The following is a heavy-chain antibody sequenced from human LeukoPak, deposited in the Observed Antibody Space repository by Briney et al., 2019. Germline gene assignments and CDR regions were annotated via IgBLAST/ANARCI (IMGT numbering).Heavy chain of an antibody. V-gene: IGHV5-51*01. D-gene: IGHD3-3*02. J-gene: IGHJ4*02. CDR3: ARHHIWSGYYSDY. Sequence: GESLKISCKGSGYSFTSYWIGRVRQMPGKGLEWMGIIYPGDSDTRYSPSFQGQVTISADKSISTAYLQWSSLKASDTAMYYCARHHIWSGYYSDYWGQGTLVTVSS. CDR1: GYSFTSYW. CDR2: IYPGDSDT.